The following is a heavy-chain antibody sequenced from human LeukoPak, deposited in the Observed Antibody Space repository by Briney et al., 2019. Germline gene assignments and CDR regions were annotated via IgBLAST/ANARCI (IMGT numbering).Heavy chain of an antibody. CDR3: ARGDLRGDY. Sequence: SDTLSLTCAVYGGSFSDYYWSWIRQPPGKGLEWIGEINHSGSTNYSPSLKSRVTISVDTSKNQFSLKLTSVTAADTAVYYCARGDLRGDYWGQGVLVTVSS. D-gene: IGHD3-10*01. V-gene: IGHV4-34*01. CDR2: INHSGST. J-gene: IGHJ4*02. CDR1: GGSFSDYY.